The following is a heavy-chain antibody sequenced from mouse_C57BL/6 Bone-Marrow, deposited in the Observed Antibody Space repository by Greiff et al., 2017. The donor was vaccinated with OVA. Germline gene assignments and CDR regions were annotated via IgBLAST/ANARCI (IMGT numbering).Heavy chain of an antibody. J-gene: IGHJ2*01. CDR3: ARGLWLRRDY. Sequence: EVKVVESGGGLVKPGGSLKLSCAASGFTFSSYAMSWVRQTPEKRLEWVATISDGGSYTYYPDNVKGRFTISRDNAKNNLYLQMSHLKSEDTAMYYCARGLWLRRDYWGQGTTLTVSS. CDR2: ISDGGSYT. D-gene: IGHD2-2*01. CDR1: GFTFSSYA. V-gene: IGHV5-4*03.